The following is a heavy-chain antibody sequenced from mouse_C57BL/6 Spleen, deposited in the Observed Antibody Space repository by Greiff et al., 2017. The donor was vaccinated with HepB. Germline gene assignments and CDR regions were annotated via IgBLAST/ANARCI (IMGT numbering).Heavy chain of an antibody. D-gene: IGHD1-1*01. CDR3: ARCPNYYGKPLYFDY. Sequence: VKLQEPGAELVKPGASVKLSCKASGYTFTSYWMHWVKQRPGQGLEWIGMIHPNSGSTNYNEKFKSKATLTVDKSSSTAYMELNSLTSEDSAVYYCARCPNYYGKPLYFDYWGQGTTLTVSS. CDR2: IHPNSGST. J-gene: IGHJ2*01. V-gene: IGHV1-64*01. CDR1: GYTFTSYW.